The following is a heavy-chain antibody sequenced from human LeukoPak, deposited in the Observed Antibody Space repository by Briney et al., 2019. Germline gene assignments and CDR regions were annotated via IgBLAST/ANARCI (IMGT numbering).Heavy chain of an antibody. CDR1: GYTFTSYY. D-gene: IGHD6-6*01. Sequence: ASVKVSCKASGYTFTSYYMHWVRQAPGQGLEWMGIINPRGGSASYAQKFQGRVTITADESTSTAYMELSSLRSEDTAVYYCARASSPSPSEYSSSSPNYYYYYMDVWGKGTTVTVSS. J-gene: IGHJ6*03. V-gene: IGHV1-46*01. CDR2: INPRGGSA. CDR3: ARASSPSPSEYSSSSPNYYYYYMDV.